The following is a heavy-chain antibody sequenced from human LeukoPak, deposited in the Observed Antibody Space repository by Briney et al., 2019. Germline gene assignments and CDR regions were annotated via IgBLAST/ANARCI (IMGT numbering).Heavy chain of an antibody. V-gene: IGHV1-69*13. J-gene: IGHJ4*02. D-gene: IGHD6-19*01. CDR1: GDTFSSYA. CDR3: ARGRMAGTYVFDY. Sequence: ASVKVSCKASGDTFSSYAISWVRQAPGQGLEWMGGIIPIFGTANYAQKFQGRVTITADESTSTAYMELTSLRSEDTAVYYCARGRMAGTYVFDYWGQGTLVTVSS. CDR2: IIPIFGTA.